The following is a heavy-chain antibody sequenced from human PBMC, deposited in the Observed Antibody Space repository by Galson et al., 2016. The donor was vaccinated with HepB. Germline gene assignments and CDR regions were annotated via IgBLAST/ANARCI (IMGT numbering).Heavy chain of an antibody. CDR2: IYSVGST. J-gene: IGHJ4*02. CDR3: SRGIVAAV. D-gene: IGHD2-15*01. Sequence: SLRLSCAASGISVSNNDMSWVRQDPGKGLEWLSVIYSVGSTNYADSVKGRFTISRDNSKNTVYLQMNSLRAEATAVYYCSRGIVAAVWGQGTRVTVSS. CDR1: GISVSNND. V-gene: IGHV3-53*01.